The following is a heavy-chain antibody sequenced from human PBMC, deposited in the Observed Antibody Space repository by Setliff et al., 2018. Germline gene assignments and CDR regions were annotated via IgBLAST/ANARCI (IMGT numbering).Heavy chain of an antibody. CDR3: ARGRNVASRLRDS. V-gene: IGHV4-34*01. CDR2: ITHTGTTGST. CDR1: GGTFTYYY. D-gene: IGHD6-6*01. Sequence: PSETLSLTCAASGGTFTYYYWTWIRQSPAKGLEWIGEITHTGTTGSTKSNPSLKSRVTMSIDTSKNQLSLMVTSVTAADTAVYYCARGRNVASRLRDSWGQGTLVTVSS. J-gene: IGHJ4*02.